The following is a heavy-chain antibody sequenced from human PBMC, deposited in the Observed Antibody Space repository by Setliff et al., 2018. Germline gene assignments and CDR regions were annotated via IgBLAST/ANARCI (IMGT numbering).Heavy chain of an antibody. CDR2: VDQSGGT. D-gene: IGHD6-25*01. Sequence: PSETLSLTCGVSGGSLRDAFWTWIRQSPGKGLEYIGNVDQSGGTNYNPSLKSRVTISLDTSKNQFSLKLSSVTAADTAVYYCARMSGFLYMDVWGKGTTVTVSS. J-gene: IGHJ6*03. CDR3: ARMSGFLYMDV. V-gene: IGHV4-34*01. CDR1: GGSLRDAF.